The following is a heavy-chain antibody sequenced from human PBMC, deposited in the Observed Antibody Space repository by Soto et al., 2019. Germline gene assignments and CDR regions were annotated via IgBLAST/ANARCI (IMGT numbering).Heavy chain of an antibody. CDR3: ARSYGGVTFDY. V-gene: IGHV3-21*01. J-gene: IGHJ4*02. D-gene: IGHD4-17*01. Sequence: PGGSLRRSCAASGFTFSSYSMNWVRQAPGKGLEWVSSISSSSGYIYYADSVKGRFTISRDNAKNSLYLQMNSLRAEDTAVYYCARSYGGVTFDYWGQGTLVTVSS. CDR2: ISSSSGYI. CDR1: GFTFSSYS.